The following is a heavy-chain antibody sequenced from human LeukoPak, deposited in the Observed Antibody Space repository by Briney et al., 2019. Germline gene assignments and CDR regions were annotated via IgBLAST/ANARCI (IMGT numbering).Heavy chain of an antibody. CDR1: GFTFSSYA. V-gene: IGHV3-23*01. D-gene: IGHD2-21*01. J-gene: IGHJ3*02. CDR2: ISGSGGST. CDR3: AKDSVVVIAKGDAFDI. Sequence: GGSLRLSCAASGFTFSSYAMSWVRQAPGKGLEWVSPISGSGGSTHYADSVKGRFTISRDNSKNMLYLQMNSLRAEDTAVYYCAKDSVVVIAKGDAFDIWGQGTMVTVSS.